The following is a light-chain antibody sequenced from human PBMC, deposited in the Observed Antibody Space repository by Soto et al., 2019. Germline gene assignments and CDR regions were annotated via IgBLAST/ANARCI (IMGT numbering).Light chain of an antibody. CDR1: SGSVSTSYN. J-gene: IGLJ3*02. CDR3: VLYMGSGIGV. Sequence: QAVVTQEPSFSVSPGRTVTLTCGLSSGSVSTSYNPSWYRQTPGQAPRTLIYNTNTRSSGVPDRFSGSILGNKAALTITGAQADDESDYYCVLYMGSGIGVFGGGTKVTVL. V-gene: IGLV8-61*01. CDR2: NTN.